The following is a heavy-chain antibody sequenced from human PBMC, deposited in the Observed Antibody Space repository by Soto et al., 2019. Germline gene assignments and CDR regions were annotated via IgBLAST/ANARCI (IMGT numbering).Heavy chain of an antibody. V-gene: IGHV3-48*01. CDR3: ARAASGYDYYYYYYMDV. D-gene: IGHD5-12*01. J-gene: IGHJ6*03. Sequence: EVQLVESGGGLVQPGGSLRLSCAASGFTFSCYSMNWVRQAPGKGLEWVSYISSSSSTIYYADSVKGRFTISRDNAKNSLYLQMNSLRAEDTAVYYCARAASGYDYYYYYYMDVWGKGTTVTVSS. CDR1: GFTFSCYS. CDR2: ISSSSSTI.